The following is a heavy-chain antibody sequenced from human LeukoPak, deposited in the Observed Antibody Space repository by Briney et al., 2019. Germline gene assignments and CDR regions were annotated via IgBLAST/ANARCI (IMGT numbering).Heavy chain of an antibody. D-gene: IGHD1-26*01. CDR1: GGSISSSLYY. V-gene: IGHV4-39*01. J-gene: IGHJ3*02. CDR2: IFYEGST. Sequence: SETLSLTCTVSGGSISSSLYYWGWIRQPPGKGLECIGNIFYEGSTYYNPSLRSRVTISVDTSKNQFSLKLNSVTASDTAVYYCARWAGFSAHGAPTYSFDIWGQGTLVTVSS. CDR3: ARWAGFSAHGAPTYSFDI.